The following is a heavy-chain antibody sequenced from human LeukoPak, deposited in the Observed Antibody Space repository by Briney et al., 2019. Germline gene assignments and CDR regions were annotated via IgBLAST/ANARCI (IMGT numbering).Heavy chain of an antibody. Sequence: PGGSLRLSCAASGFTFSSYSMNWVRQAPGKGLEWVSSISSSSSYIYYADSVKGRFTISRDNAKNSLYLQMNSLRAEDTAVYYCARDEAAAATHFDYWGQGTLVTVSS. V-gene: IGHV3-21*01. CDR2: ISSSSSYI. J-gene: IGHJ4*02. CDR3: ARDEAAAATHFDY. D-gene: IGHD6-13*01. CDR1: GFTFSSYS.